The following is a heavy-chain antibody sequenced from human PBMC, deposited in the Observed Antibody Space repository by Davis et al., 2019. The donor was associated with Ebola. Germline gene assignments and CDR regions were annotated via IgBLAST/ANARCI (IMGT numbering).Heavy chain of an antibody. CDR2: INTYQRNT. D-gene: IGHD3-16*01. V-gene: IGHV1-18*01. Sequence: AASVKVSCKASDYTFTSYGISWVRQAPGQGLEWMGRINTYQRNTNYAQKFQGRVPMTTDTSTSTAYMELRSLRSDDTAIYYCARYYVWGTVYEGFDYWGQGTLVTVSS. J-gene: IGHJ4*02. CDR3: ARYYVWGTVYEGFDY. CDR1: DYTFTSYG.